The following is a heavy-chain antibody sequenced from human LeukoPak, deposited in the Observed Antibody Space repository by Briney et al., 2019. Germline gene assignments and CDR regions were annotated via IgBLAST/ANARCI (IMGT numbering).Heavy chain of an antibody. CDR3: ARGSSFDGYCSAGACDAGYYDS. Sequence: SETLSLTCAVYGESFSAYFWNWIRQAPGKPLEYIGEINHRGSSHYNPSLQNRVTLSVDTSKNKFSLKLPSVTAADTAVYFCARGSSFDGYCSAGACDAGYYDSWGQGTPVTVSS. CDR2: INHRGSS. CDR1: GESFSAYF. J-gene: IGHJ4*02. V-gene: IGHV4-34*01. D-gene: IGHD2-15*01.